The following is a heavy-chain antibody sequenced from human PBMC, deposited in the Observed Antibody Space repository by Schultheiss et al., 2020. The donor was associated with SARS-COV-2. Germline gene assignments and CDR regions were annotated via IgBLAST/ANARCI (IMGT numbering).Heavy chain of an antibody. J-gene: IGHJ3*02. CDR3: ARSGCRHCLAAFDI. Sequence: GGSLRLSCAASGFTFSSYAMSWVRQAPGKGLEWVSVISGSGGSTYYADSVKGRFTISRDNAKNTLYLQMNSLSAEYTAVYYCARSGCRHCLAAFDIWGRGTMVTVSS. CDR2: ISGSGGST. CDR1: GFTFSSYA. D-gene: IGHD3-3*01. V-gene: IGHV3-23*01.